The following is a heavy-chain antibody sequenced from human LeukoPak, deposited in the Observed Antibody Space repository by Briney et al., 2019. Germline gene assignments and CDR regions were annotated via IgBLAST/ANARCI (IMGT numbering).Heavy chain of an antibody. CDR2: INPNSGST. D-gene: IGHD4-17*01. CDR3: AAPKRYGDYAGYFDY. CDR1: GYTFTGYY. J-gene: IGHJ4*02. V-gene: IGHV1-2*02. Sequence: ASVKVSCKASGYTFTGYYIHWVRQAPGQGREWMGWINPNSGSTNYAQKFQVRVTMTRDTSISTAYMELSRLRSDDTAVYYCAAPKRYGDYAGYFDYWGQGTLVTVSS.